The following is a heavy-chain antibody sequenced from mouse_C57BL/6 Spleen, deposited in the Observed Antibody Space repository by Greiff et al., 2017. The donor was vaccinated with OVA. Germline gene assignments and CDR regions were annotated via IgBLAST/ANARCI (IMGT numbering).Heavy chain of an antibody. V-gene: IGHV1-82*01. CDR3: ARADYYDLLYAMDY. J-gene: IGHJ4*01. D-gene: IGHD2-4*01. Sequence: VKLVESGPELVKPGASVKISCKASGYAFSSSWMHWVKQRPGKGLEWIGRIYPGDGDTNYNGKFKGQATLTADKSSSTAYMQLSSLTSEDSAVYFCARADYYDLLYAMDYWGQGTSVTVSS. CDR2: IYPGDGDT. CDR1: GYAFSSSW.